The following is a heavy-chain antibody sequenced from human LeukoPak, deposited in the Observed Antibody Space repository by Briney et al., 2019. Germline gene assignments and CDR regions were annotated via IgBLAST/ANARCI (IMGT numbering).Heavy chain of an antibody. V-gene: IGHV3-9*01. CDR3: ASEGY. CDR2: ISWNSGSI. Sequence: GGSLRLSCAASGFTFDDYAMHWVRQAPGKGLEWVSGISWNSGSIGYADSVKGRFTISRDNAKNTLYLQMNSLRAEDTAVYYCASEGYWGQGTLVTVSS. J-gene: IGHJ4*02. CDR1: GFTFDDYA.